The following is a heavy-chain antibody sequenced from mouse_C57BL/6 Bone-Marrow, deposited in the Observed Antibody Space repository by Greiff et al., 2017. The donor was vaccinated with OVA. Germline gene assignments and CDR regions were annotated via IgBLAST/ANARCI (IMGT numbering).Heavy chain of an antibody. CDR2: ISNLAYSI. Sequence: EVQVVESGGGLVQPGGSLKLSCAASGFTFSDYGMAWVRQAPRKGPEWVAFISNLAYSIYYADTVTGRFTLSRENAKNTLYLEMSSLRSEDTAMYYCARRGYGSSFWYFDVWGTGTTVTVSS. CDR3: ARRGYGSSFWYFDV. J-gene: IGHJ1*03. V-gene: IGHV5-15*01. D-gene: IGHD1-1*01. CDR1: GFTFSDYG.